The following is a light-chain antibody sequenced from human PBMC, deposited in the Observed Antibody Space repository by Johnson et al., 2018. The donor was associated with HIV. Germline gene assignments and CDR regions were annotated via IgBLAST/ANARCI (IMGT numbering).Light chain of an antibody. CDR3: ETWGTGLSAGGV. CDR1: STIGNNY. CDR2: QNN. J-gene: IGLJ1*01. Sequence: STIGNNYIYWYQLLPGAPPKLLIFQNNERPSGIPDRFSGSKSGTSATLGITGLQTGDEADYYCETWGTGLSAGGVFGTGTKVTVL. V-gene: IGLV1-51*02.